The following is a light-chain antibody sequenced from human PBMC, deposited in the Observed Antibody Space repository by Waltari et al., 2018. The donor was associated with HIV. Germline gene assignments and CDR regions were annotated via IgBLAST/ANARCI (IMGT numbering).Light chain of an antibody. CDR3: AVWDDSLNAYV. CDR2: NTD. CDR1: SSNVGCPT. Sequence: QSALPQPPSPSRTPGQRLTISCSGSSSNVGCPTANWYQHPPGPAPKLLILNTDERPSGVPDRFSGSKSGTAASLAISGLQSEDEADYYCAVWDDSLNAYVFGTGTTVTVL. J-gene: IGLJ1*01. V-gene: IGLV1-44*01.